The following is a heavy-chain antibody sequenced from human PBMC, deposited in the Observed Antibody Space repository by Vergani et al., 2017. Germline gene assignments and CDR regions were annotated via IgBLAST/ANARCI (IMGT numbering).Heavy chain of an antibody. D-gene: IGHD3-22*01. Sequence: EVQLVESGGGLVKPGGSLRLSCAASGFTFSNAWMSWVRQAPGKGLEWVGRIKSKTDGGTTDYAAPVKGRFTISRDDSKNTLYLQMNSLKTEDTAVYYCTTISDSRDPFDYWGQGTLVTVSS. V-gene: IGHV3-15*01. CDR3: TTISDSRDPFDY. CDR2: IKSKTDGGTT. CDR1: GFTFSNAW. J-gene: IGHJ4*02.